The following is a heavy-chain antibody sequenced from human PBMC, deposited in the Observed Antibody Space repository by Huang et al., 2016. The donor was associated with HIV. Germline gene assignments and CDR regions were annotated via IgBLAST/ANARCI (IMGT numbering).Heavy chain of an antibody. J-gene: IGHJ6*03. D-gene: IGHD6-13*01. CDR3: AKNPSITAVDSDYYYYYMDV. V-gene: IGHV3-74*01. Sequence: EVQLVESGGGLVQPGGSLRLSCAASGFTFRNHWMHWVRQAPGMGLGWGVRINSDGSDTSHADSVKGRFTISRDNAQNTVHLHMNSLRAEDTAVYFCAKNPSITAVDSDYYYYYMDVWGKGTTVTVS. CDR1: GFTFRNHW. CDR2: INSDGSDT.